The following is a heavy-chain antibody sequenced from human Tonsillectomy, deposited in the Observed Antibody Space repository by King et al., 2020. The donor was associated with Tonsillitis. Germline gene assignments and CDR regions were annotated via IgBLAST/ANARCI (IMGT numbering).Heavy chain of an antibody. V-gene: IGHV3-11*01. Sequence: VQLVESGVTLVKPGGSLRLSCAASGFTFSDFYLSWIRQAPGKGLEWVSYISSGGGTPIYYADSVKGRFTISRDNAKNSLYLQMNSLRAEDTAVYYCASRYCSVSSCYRDYYFDYWGQGTLVTVSS. CDR1: GFTFSDFY. J-gene: IGHJ4*02. CDR3: ASRYCSVSSCYRDYYFDY. CDR2: ISSGGGTPI. D-gene: IGHD2-2*02.